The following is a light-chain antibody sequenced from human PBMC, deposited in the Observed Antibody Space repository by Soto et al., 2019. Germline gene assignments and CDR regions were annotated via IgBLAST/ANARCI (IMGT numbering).Light chain of an antibody. CDR3: QQYNNWPRT. J-gene: IGKJ1*01. CDR1: QIVSIN. Sequence: IVVYMSVGTLSLSQKERATLSCRASQIVSINLAWYQQKPGQAPRLLIYGASTRATGIPARFSGSGSGTEFTLTICCLQSEDFAVYYCQQYNNWPRTFGQGTKVDIK. CDR2: GAS. V-gene: IGKV3-15*01.